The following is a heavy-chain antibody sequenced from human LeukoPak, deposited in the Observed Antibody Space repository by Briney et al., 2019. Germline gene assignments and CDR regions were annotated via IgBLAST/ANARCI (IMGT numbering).Heavy chain of an antibody. V-gene: IGHV4-4*07. CDR2: IYTSGST. Sequence: SETLSLTCTVSGGSISSYYWSWIRQPAGKGLEWIGRIYTSGSTSYNPSLNSRVTISVDKSKNHFSLKLTSVTAADTAVYYCARDWRYCSGGSCSYYFDYWGQGALVTVSS. CDR3: ARDWRYCSGGSCSYYFDY. J-gene: IGHJ4*02. CDR1: GGSISSYY. D-gene: IGHD2-15*01.